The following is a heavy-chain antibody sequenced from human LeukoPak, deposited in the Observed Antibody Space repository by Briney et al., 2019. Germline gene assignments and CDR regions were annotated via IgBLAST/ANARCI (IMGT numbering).Heavy chain of an antibody. D-gene: IGHD3-10*01. CDR3: ARGSVREYYYYYGMDV. V-gene: IGHV3-33*01. CDR1: GFTFSSYG. J-gene: IGHJ6*02. Sequence: PGGSLRLSCAASGFTFSSYGTHWVRQAPGKGLEWVAVIWYDGSNKYYADSVKGRFTISRDNSKNTLYLQMNSLRAEDTAVYYCARGSVREYYYYYGMDVWGQGTTVTVSS. CDR2: IWYDGSNK.